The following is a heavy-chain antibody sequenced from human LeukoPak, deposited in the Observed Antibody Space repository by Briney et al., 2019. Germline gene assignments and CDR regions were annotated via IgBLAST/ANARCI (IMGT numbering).Heavy chain of an antibody. V-gene: IGHV4-30-4*07. CDR1: GGSISSGGYS. CDR3: ARGSHLRYGSGSYPGY. CDR2: IYYSGST. J-gene: IGHJ4*02. D-gene: IGHD3-10*01. Sequence: SETLSLTCAVSGGSISSGGYSWSWIRQPPGKGLEWIGYIYYSGSTYYNPSLKSRVTISVDTSKNQFSLRLGSVTAADTAVYYCARGSHLRYGSGSYPGYWGQGTLVTVSS.